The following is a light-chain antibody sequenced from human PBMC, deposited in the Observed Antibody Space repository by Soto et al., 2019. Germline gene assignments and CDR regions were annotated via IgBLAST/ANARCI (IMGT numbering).Light chain of an antibody. CDR2: KAS. CDR1: ESIDSW. Sequence: DIQMTQSPSILSASVGDRVPITCRASESIDSWLAWHQQKPGRAPKLLISKASSLESGVPSRFSGSGFGTEFTLTISSLQPDDFATYYCQQYNSYRAFGQGTKVDIK. CDR3: QQYNSYRA. V-gene: IGKV1-5*03. J-gene: IGKJ1*01.